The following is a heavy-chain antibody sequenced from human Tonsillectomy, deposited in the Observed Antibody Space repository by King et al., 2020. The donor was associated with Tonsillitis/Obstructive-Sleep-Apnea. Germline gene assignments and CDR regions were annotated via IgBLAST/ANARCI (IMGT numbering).Heavy chain of an antibody. Sequence: QLVQSGAEVKKPGASVKVSCKASGYTFTSYGISWVRQAPGQGLEWMGWISTYNGNTNYAQKLQGRVTMTTDTSTSTAYMELRSPRSDDTAVYYCARDGVYYDILTGYYRWFDPWGQGTLVTVSS. CDR2: ISTYNGNT. CDR1: GYTFTSYG. D-gene: IGHD3-9*01. V-gene: IGHV1-18*01. J-gene: IGHJ5*02. CDR3: ARDGVYYDILTGYYRWFDP.